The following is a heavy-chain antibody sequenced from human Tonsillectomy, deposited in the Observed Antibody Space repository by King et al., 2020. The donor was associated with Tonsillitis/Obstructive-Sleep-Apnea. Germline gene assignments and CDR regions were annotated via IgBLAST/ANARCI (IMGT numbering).Heavy chain of an antibody. D-gene: IGHD1-14*01. Sequence: VQLVESGGGVVQPGRSLRLSCAASGFTFSSFGMHWVRQAPGRGLEWVAIISYGGSNKYYADSVKGRFTISRDNSKNTLYLQMNSLRAEDTAVYYCARGNQFDYWGQGTLVTVSS. CDR1: GFTFSSFG. CDR3: ARGNQFDY. V-gene: IGHV3-33*05. J-gene: IGHJ4*02. CDR2: ISYGGSNK.